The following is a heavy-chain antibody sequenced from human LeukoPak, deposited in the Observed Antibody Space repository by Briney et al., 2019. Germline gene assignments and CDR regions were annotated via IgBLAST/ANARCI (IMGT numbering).Heavy chain of an antibody. D-gene: IGHD3-22*01. CDR3: ARHPKNYYTSSGYYDY. Sequence: SETLSLTCTVSGGSIINNNYYWGWIRQPPGKGLEWIGSIYYSESTYYNPSLKSRVTMSVDTSKNHFSLKLGSVTAADTAVYYCARHPKNYYTSSGYYDYWGQGTLVTVSS. V-gene: IGHV4-39*01. J-gene: IGHJ4*02. CDR1: GGSIINNNYY. CDR2: IYYSEST.